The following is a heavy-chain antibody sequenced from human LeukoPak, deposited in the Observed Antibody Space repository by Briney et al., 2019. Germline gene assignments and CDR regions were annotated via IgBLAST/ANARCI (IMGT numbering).Heavy chain of an antibody. CDR3: ARATYSGYDFDF. J-gene: IGHJ4*02. D-gene: IGHD5-12*01. CDR1: GFTFSSYW. CDR2: ISSSSSYI. V-gene: IGHV3-21*01. Sequence: PGGSLRLSCAASGFTFSSYWMHWVRQAPGKGLEWVSSISSSSSYIYYADSVKGRFSISRDNAKNSLHLQMNSLGAEDTAVYYCARATYSGYDFDFWGQGTLVTVSS.